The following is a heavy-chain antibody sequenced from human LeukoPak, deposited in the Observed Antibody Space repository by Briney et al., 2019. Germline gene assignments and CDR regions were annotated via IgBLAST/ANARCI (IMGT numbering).Heavy chain of an antibody. CDR1: GFTFSSYG. J-gene: IGHJ4*02. Sequence: GRSLRLSCAASGFTFSSYGMHWVRQAPGKGLEWVAVIWYDGSNKYYADSVKGRFTISRDNSKNTLYLQMNSLRVEDTAVYYCADPGVGYWGQGTLVTVSS. CDR2: IWYDGSNK. V-gene: IGHV3-33*01. CDR3: ADPGVGY. D-gene: IGHD2-8*01.